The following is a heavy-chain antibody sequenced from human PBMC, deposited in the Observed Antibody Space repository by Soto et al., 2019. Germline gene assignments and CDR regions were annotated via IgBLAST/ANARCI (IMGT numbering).Heavy chain of an antibody. CDR2: IIPIFGTA. CDR3: ASGAVVPAAISGAGIGYYYYGMDV. V-gene: IGHV1-69*06. D-gene: IGHD2-2*02. Sequence: SVKVSCKASGYTFTSYGISWVRQAPGQGLEWMGGIIPIFGTANYAQKFRGRVTITADKSTSTAYMELSSLRSEDTAVYYCASGAVVPAAISGAGIGYYYYGMDVWGQGTTVTVSS. J-gene: IGHJ6*02. CDR1: GYTFTSYG.